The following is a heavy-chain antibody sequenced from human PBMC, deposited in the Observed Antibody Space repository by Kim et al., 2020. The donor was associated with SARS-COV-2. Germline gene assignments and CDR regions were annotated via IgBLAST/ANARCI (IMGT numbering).Heavy chain of an antibody. Sequence: SETLSLTCAVYGGSFSGYYWSWIRQPPGKGLEWIGEINHSGSTNYNPSLKSRVTISVDTSKNQFSLKLSSVTAADTAVYYCAKRSKGEDRGLGNWFDPWGQGTLVTVSS. CDR2: INHSGST. J-gene: IGHJ5*02. CDR1: GGSFSGYY. D-gene: IGHD6-13*01. V-gene: IGHV4-34*01. CDR3: AKRSKGEDRGLGNWFDP.